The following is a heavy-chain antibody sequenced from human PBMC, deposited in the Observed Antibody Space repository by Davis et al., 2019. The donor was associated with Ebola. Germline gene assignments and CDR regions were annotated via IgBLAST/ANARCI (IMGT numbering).Heavy chain of an antibody. CDR2: IYYSGST. CDR3: SREWLEGSNDY. V-gene: IGHV4-59*02. CDR1: GGSVGSYY. D-gene: IGHD3-10*01. J-gene: IGHJ4*02. Sequence: SETLSLTCSVSGGSVGSYYWSWIRQPPGKGLEWIGYIYYSGSTNYNPSLKSRVTISVDTSKNQFSLRLSSVTVVDTAVYYCSREWLEGSNDYWGQGTLVTVSS.